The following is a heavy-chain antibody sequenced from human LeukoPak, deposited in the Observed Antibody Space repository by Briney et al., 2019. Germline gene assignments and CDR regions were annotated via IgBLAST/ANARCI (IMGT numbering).Heavy chain of an antibody. V-gene: IGHV4-38-2*02. CDR2: VFQLQTVRT. CDR1: GSSITSTYY. D-gene: IGHD2-8*01. J-gene: IGHJ4*02. Sequence: PSETLSLTCTVSGSSITSTYYWAWFRQPPGKGLEWIATVFQLQTVRTFYNPSLESRVTMSLDTSQNHFSLNLISVTAADTALYFCARVLHAPKFIDSWGQGTLVTVSS. CDR3: ARVLHAPKFIDS.